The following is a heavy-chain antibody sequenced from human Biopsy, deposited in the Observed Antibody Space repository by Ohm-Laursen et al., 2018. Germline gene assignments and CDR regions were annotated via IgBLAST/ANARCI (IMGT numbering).Heavy chain of an antibody. CDR2: IYYTGHT. CDR3: ARLTGDPSY. CDR1: GGSIKSYY. Sequence: SQTLSLTCTVSGGSIKSYYWNWIRQSPGKGQEWIGFIYYTGHTNYNPSLKSRATISVDTSKNQFSLKVISVTAADTAVYYCARLTGDPSYWGQGILVTVSS. V-gene: IGHV4-59*01. J-gene: IGHJ4*02. D-gene: IGHD7-27*01.